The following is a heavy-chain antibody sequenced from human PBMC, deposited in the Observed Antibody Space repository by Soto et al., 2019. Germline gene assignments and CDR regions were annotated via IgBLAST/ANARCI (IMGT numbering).Heavy chain of an antibody. Sequence: PSETLSLTCTVSGASISSDISYWGWIRQPPGKGLEWIGSFYYGGSTHLNPSLKSRVTISVDTSKSQFPLKLSSVTAADTAVYHCTRSYYDVLTGYSPLPGYWGQGTLVTVSS. D-gene: IGHD3-9*01. CDR3: TRSYYDVLTGYSPLPGY. V-gene: IGHV4-39*01. J-gene: IGHJ4*02. CDR1: GASISSDISY. CDR2: FYYGGST.